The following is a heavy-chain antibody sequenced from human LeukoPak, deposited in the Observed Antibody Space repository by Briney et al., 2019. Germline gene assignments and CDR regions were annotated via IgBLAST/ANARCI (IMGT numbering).Heavy chain of an antibody. CDR1: GFTFSSYG. Sequence: GGSLRLSCAASGFTFSSYGMHWVRQAPGKGLEWVAVISYDGSNKYYADSVKGRFTISRDNSKNTLYLQMNSLRAEDTAVYYCAKGIQLWVNYFDYWGQGTLVTVPS. CDR2: ISYDGSNK. CDR3: AKGIQLWVNYFDY. V-gene: IGHV3-30*18. J-gene: IGHJ4*02. D-gene: IGHD5-18*01.